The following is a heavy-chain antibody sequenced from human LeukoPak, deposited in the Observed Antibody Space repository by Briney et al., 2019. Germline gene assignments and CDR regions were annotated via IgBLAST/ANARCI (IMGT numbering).Heavy chain of an antibody. J-gene: IGHJ6*03. CDR1: GASISSSDYY. D-gene: IGHD3-22*01. CDR3: ARLTHSYYSDTSGYYPYYYMDV. CDR2: INYSGST. V-gene: IGHV4-39*02. Sequence: SETLSLPCAVSGASISSSDYYWGWIRQPPGKGLEWIGRINYSGSTYYNPSLKSRVTISVDTSKNHFSLRLTSMTAADTAVYYCARLTHSYYSDTSGYYPYYYMDVWGKGSTVSVSS.